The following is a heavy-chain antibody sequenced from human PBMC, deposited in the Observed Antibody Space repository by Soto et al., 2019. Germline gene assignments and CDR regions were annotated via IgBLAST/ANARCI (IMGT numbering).Heavy chain of an antibody. D-gene: IGHD3-10*01. Sequence: ASVKVSCKASGYTFTNNDVSWVRQATGQGLEWMGWMNPGSGDTGYAQKFQGRVTMTRDISIATAYMELNSLTSEDTAIYYCAGKESLGSLNWFDPWGQGTLVTVSS. J-gene: IGHJ5*02. V-gene: IGHV1-8*01. CDR2: MNPGSGDT. CDR3: AGKESLGSLNWFDP. CDR1: GYTFTNND.